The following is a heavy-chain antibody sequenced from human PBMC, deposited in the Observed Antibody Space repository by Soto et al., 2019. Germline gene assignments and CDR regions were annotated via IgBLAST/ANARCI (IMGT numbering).Heavy chain of an antibody. CDR1: GFSLTNGRMG. CDR3: ARMDGDYNYYGVDG. Sequence: QVTLKESGPVLVKPTETLTLTCSVSGFSLTNGRMGVSWIRQPPGKALEWLAHFFSDAERSYSTSMQSRLNMYKDSSGSQVVLTMTNMAPADTATYYCARMDGDYNYYGVDGWGHGSAVTVSS. J-gene: IGHJ6*02. CDR2: FFSDAER. V-gene: IGHV2-26*01. D-gene: IGHD4-17*01.